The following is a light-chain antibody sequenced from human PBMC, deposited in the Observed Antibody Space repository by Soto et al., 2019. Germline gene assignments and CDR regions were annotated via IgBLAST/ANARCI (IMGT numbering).Light chain of an antibody. Sequence: QLVLTQPPSVSGAPGQRVTISCTGSRSNIGAGYDVHWYQQLPRTAPKLLIYGSSNRPSGVPDRFSGSKSGTSASLAITGLQAEDEADYYCQSYDSSLSGSYVFGTGTKLTVL. CDR3: QSYDSSLSGSYV. V-gene: IGLV1-40*01. CDR1: RSNIGAGYD. J-gene: IGLJ1*01. CDR2: GSS.